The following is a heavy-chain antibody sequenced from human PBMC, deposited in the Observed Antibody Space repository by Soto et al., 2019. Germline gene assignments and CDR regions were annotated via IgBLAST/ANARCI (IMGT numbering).Heavy chain of an antibody. CDR3: ARAPPYDILTGYYHFDY. D-gene: IGHD3-9*01. V-gene: IGHV1-18*01. J-gene: IGHJ4*02. CDR2: ISAYNGNT. CDR1: GYTFTSYG. Sequence: ASVKVSCKASGYTFTSYGISWVRQAPGQGLEWMGWISAYNGNTNYAQKLQGRVTMTTDTSTSTAYMELRSLRSDDTAVYYCARAPPYDILTGYYHFDYWGQGTLVTVS.